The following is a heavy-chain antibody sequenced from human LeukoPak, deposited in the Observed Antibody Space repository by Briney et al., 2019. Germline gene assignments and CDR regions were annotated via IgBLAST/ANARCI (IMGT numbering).Heavy chain of an antibody. D-gene: IGHD3-10*01. Sequence: GGSLRLSCAASGFTFSSYAMSWVRQAPGRGLEWVSAISGSGGSTYYADSVKGRFTISRDNSKNTLYLQMNSLRAEDTAVYYCAKDRRAYYYGSGIEYYFDYWGQGTLVTVSS. V-gene: IGHV3-23*01. CDR1: GFTFSSYA. CDR3: AKDRRAYYYGSGIEYYFDY. CDR2: ISGSGGST. J-gene: IGHJ4*02.